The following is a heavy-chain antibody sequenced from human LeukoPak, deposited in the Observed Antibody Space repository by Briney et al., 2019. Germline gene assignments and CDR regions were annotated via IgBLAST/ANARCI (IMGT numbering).Heavy chain of an antibody. CDR2: IRSKAYGGTT. CDR1: GFTFGDYA. D-gene: IGHD2-2*01. CDR3: TVSPNFVVVPVAMGPPYYMDV. J-gene: IGHJ6*03. V-gene: IGHV3-49*04. Sequence: GGSLRLSCTASGFTFGDYAMSWVRQAPGKGLEWVGFIRSKAYGGTTEYAASVKGRFTISRDDSKSIAYLQMNSLKTEDTAVYYCTVSPNFVVVPVAMGPPYYMDVWGKGTTVTVSS.